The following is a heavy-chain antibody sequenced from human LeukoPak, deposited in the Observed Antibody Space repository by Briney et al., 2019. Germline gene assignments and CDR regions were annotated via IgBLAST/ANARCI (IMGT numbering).Heavy chain of an antibody. D-gene: IGHD3-10*01. V-gene: IGHV1-69*05. J-gene: IGHJ4*02. CDR1: GGTFSSYA. Sequence: ASVKVSCKGSGGTFSSYAISWVRQAPGQGVEWMGRIIPIFGTANYAQKFQGRDTITTEEDTRTDYIELSSLRSEDTAVYYCATTKSMVRGVRPDYWGQGTLVTVSS. CDR3: ATTKSMVRGVRPDY. CDR2: IIPIFGTA.